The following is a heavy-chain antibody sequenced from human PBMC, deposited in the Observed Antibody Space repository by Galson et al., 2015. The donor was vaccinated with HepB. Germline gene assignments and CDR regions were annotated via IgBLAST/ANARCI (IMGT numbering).Heavy chain of an antibody. J-gene: IGHJ3*02. Sequence: QSGAEVKKPGESLKISCQGSGFTFSSYWIGWVRQMPGKGLAWMGLIFPGDSDTTYSPPFQGQVAISADKSIRTAYLQWSSLKASDTAMYYCATNGGTSGSSYASDIWGQGTMVTVSS. D-gene: IGHD3-10*01. CDR1: GFTFSSYW. V-gene: IGHV5-51*01. CDR3: ATNGGTSGSSYASDI. CDR2: IFPGDSDT.